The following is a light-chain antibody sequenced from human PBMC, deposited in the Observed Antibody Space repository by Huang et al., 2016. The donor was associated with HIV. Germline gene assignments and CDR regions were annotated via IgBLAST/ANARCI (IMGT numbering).Light chain of an antibody. V-gene: IGKV2-28*01. CDR2: MGS. J-gene: IGKJ2*01. CDR1: QRLLHTNGYNY. Sequence: DIVMIQSPLSLAVTAGEPASISCDSSQRLLHTNGYNYLDWYLQKPGQSPQLLIYMGSRRASGVPDRFSGGGSGTRFSMNISRVEAEDAGIYYCMEALKTPYAFGQGTKLEIK. CDR3: MEALKTPYA.